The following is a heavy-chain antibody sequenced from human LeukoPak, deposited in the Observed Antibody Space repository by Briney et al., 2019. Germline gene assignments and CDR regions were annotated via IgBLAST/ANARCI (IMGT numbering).Heavy chain of an antibody. CDR2: ITNTGDT. CDR3: ARAPYIRSWYQLSRGEDY. Sequence: LETLSLTCAVSGGSFNDFWTWIRQPPGKGLEWIGEITNTGDTNYNPSLKNRVTISVDTSKRQFSLRLTSVTAADTAIYYCARAPYIRSWYQLSRGEDYWGQGTLVTVST. V-gene: IGHV4-34*01. D-gene: IGHD6-13*01. CDR1: GGSFNDF. J-gene: IGHJ4*02.